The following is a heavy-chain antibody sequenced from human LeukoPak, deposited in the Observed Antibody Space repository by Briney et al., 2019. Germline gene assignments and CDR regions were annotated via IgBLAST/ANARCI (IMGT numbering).Heavy chain of an antibody. CDR2: ISGDGGSR. CDR3: AKGLTRGWNNWFDP. CDR1: GLNFGESA. Sequence: PGGSLRLSCVASGLNFGESAMHWVRQAPGKGLEWVSRISGDGGSRNYADSVRDRFIISRDNSKNSLYLQMNSLKNEDTALYYCAKGLTRGWNNWFDPWGQGTLVTVSS. D-gene: IGHD6-19*01. J-gene: IGHJ5*02. V-gene: IGHV3-43*02.